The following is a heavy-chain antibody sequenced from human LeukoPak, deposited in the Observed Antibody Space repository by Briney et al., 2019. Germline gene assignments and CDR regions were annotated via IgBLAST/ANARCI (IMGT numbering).Heavy chain of an antibody. Sequence: GGSLRLSCAASGFTFSSYGMSWVRQDPGKGLEWVSSMSASGGRIEYADSVKGRFTITRDNSKNTLYLQMNSLRAEDTAVYYCAKDRRGSGSYYNLDWFDPWGQGTLVTVSS. J-gene: IGHJ5*02. V-gene: IGHV3-23*01. CDR2: MSASGGRI. D-gene: IGHD3-10*01. CDR3: AKDRRGSGSYYNLDWFDP. CDR1: GFTFSSYG.